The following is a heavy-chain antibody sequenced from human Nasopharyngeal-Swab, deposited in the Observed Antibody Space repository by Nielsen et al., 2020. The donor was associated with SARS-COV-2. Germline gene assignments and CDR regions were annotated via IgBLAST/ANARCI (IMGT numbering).Heavy chain of an antibody. CDR3: AREGECGAYDAPDY. J-gene: IGHJ4*02. Sequence: SVKVSCKTSGDTFTNSAISWVRQAPGQGLEWMGGIVPALGLPNYAQKFRGRVTISADRSTTTSYLELSSLRSEDTAIYYCAREGECGAYDAPDYWGQGTLVTVSS. D-gene: IGHD5-12*01. CDR2: IVPALGLP. CDR1: GDTFTNSA. V-gene: IGHV1-69*10.